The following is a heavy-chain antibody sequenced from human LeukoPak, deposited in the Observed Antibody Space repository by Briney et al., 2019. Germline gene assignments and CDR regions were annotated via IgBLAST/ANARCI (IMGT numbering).Heavy chain of an antibody. CDR2: INPNSGAT. Sequence: ASVKVSCKASGYTFTGYYMHWVRQAPGQGLEWMGWINPNSGATNYAQKFQGRVTMTRDTSSSTASMELSSLKPDGPAVYYCAKVFQQRGYYYMDVWGTGTTVIVSS. V-gene: IGHV1-2*02. CDR1: GYTFTGYY. J-gene: IGHJ6*03. D-gene: IGHD2-15*01. CDR3: AKVFQQRGYYYMDV.